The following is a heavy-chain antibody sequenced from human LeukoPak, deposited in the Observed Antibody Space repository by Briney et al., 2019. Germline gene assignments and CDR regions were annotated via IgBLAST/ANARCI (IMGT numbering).Heavy chain of an antibody. Sequence: GGSLRLSCAASGFTFSSYWMYWVRRAPGKGLVWVSRINGDGSITTYADSVKGRFTISRDNAKNTLYLQMNSLRAEDTAVYYCARDGRIERGDWYLDLWGRGTLVTVSS. V-gene: IGHV3-74*01. J-gene: IGHJ2*01. CDR3: ARDGRIERGDWYLDL. CDR2: INGDGSIT. D-gene: IGHD1-26*01. CDR1: GFTFSSYW.